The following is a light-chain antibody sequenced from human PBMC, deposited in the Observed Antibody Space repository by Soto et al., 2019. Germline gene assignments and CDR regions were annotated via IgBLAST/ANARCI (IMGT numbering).Light chain of an antibody. CDR2: GSS. J-gene: IGKJ5*01. Sequence: EIVLTPSPGTLSLSPGERANISCRASQSVRHNNLNWYQQQHGQAPRLLMYGSSIRSTGISDRFSGSGSGTDFTLTISRLEPEDCPLYYFQQYSNTAPITFGQGTRLKN. CDR3: QQYSNTAPIT. V-gene: IGKV3-20*01. CDR1: QSVRHNN.